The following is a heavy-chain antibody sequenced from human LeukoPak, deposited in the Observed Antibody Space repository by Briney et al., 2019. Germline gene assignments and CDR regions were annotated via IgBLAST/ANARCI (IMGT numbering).Heavy chain of an antibody. Sequence: GRSLRLSCAASGFTFSSYGMHWVRQAPGKGLEWVAVIWYDGSNKYYADSVKGRFTISRDNSKNTLYLQMNSLRAEDTAVYYCARDNYYVEYYFDYWAREPWSPSPQ. CDR1: GFTFSSYG. CDR3: ARDNYYVEYYFDY. D-gene: IGHD3-10*02. V-gene: IGHV3-33*01. J-gene: IGHJ4*02. CDR2: IWYDGSNK.